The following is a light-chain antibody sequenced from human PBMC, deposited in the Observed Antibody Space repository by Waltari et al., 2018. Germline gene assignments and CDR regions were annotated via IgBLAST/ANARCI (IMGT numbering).Light chain of an antibody. CDR1: SSNIGAGSD. V-gene: IGLV1-40*01. CDR3: QSYDSSLSDSGV. CDR2: GNN. J-gene: IGLJ3*02. Sequence: QSILTQPPSVSGAPGQTVTISCTGSSSNIGAGSDVHWYQQLPGAAPKLIIYGNNNRPSGVPDRFAGSKSGTSASLDITGLQTEDEADYYCQSYDSSLSDSGVFGGGTKVTVL.